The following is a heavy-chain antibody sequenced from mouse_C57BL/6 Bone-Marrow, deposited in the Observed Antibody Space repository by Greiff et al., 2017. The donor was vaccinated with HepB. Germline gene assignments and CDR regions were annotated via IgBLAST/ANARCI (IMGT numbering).Heavy chain of an antibody. CDR2: ISYSGST. J-gene: IGHJ4*01. D-gene: IGHD2-4*01. V-gene: IGHV3-1*01. Sequence: DVMLVESGPGMVKPSQSLSLTCTVTGYSITSGYDWHWIRHFPGNKLEWMGYISYSGSTNYNPSLKSRISITHDTSKNHFFLKLNSVTTEDTATYYCARACDYDRIMDYWGQGTSVTVSS. CDR1: GYSITSGYD. CDR3: ARACDYDRIMDY.